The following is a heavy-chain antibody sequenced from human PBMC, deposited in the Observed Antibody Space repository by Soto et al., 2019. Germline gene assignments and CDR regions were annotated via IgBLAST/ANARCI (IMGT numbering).Heavy chain of an antibody. CDR1: GYTFTSYD. D-gene: IGHD2-2*02. CDR2: MNPNSGNT. Sequence: QVQLVQSGAEVKKPGASVKVSCKASGYTFTSYDINWVRQATGQGLEWMGWMNPNSGNTGYAQKFQGRVTMTRNTSISTAYMELSSLRSEDTAVYYCARVDHPYQLLYHYYYYYGMDVWGKGTTVTVSS. V-gene: IGHV1-8*01. J-gene: IGHJ6*04. CDR3: ARVDHPYQLLYHYYYYYGMDV.